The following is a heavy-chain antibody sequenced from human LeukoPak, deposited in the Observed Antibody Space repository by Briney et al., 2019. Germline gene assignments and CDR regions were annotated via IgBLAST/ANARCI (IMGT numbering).Heavy chain of an antibody. J-gene: IGHJ5*02. CDR2: IYYSGST. D-gene: IGHD6-13*01. V-gene: IGHV4-59*01. Sequence: PSETLSLTCTVSGGSISSYYWSWIRQPPGKGLEWIGYIYYSGSTNYNPSLKSRVTISVDTSKNQFSLKLSAVTAADTAVYYCARGGYSSSWYGGRWFDPWGQGTLVTVSS. CDR1: GGSISSYY. CDR3: ARGGYSSSWYGGRWFDP.